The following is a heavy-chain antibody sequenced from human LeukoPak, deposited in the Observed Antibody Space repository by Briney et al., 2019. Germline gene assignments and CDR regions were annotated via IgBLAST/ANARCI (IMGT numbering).Heavy chain of an antibody. J-gene: IGHJ4*02. CDR1: GYTFTSYW. V-gene: IGHV5-51*01. Sequence: GDSLKISCKGSGYTFTSYWIGWVRQMPGKGLEWMGVIYPGDSDTRYSPTFQGHVTMSVDKSIGTSYLQWSSLKASDSAMYYCARSSSLRGNINDYWGQGTLVTVSS. CDR2: IYPGDSDT. CDR3: ARSSSLRGNINDY. D-gene: IGHD3-10*01.